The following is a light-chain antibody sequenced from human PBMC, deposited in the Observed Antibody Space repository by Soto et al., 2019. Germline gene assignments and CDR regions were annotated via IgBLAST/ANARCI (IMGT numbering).Light chain of an antibody. CDR3: QQYNNWPPDRT. CDR2: GAS. V-gene: IGKV3-15*01. Sequence: EIVMPQSPATLSVSPGERATLSCRASQSVSSNLAWYQQKPGQAPRLLIYGASTRATGIPARFSGSASGTEFTLTISSLQSEDFAIYFCQQYNNWPPDRTFGQGTKVEIK. J-gene: IGKJ1*01. CDR1: QSVSSN.